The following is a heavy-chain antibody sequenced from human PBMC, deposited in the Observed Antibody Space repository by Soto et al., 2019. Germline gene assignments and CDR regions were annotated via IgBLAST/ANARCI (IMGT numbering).Heavy chain of an antibody. J-gene: IGHJ3*02. CDR3: ARDLGYYDILTGYYRDAFDI. D-gene: IGHD3-9*01. CDR2: IYYSGST. CDR1: GGSISSYY. Sequence: SETLSLTCTVSGGSISSYYWSWIRQPPGKGLERIGYIYYSGSTNYNPSLKSRVNISVDTSKNQFSLKLSSVTAADTAVYYCARDLGYYDILTGYYRDAFDIWGQGTMVTVSS. V-gene: IGHV4-59*01.